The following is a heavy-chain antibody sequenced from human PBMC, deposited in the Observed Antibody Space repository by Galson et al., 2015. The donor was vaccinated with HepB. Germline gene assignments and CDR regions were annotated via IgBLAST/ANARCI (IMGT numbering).Heavy chain of an antibody. V-gene: IGHV1-58*01. CDR3: AAESVPDRFGEFSYFDY. CDR1: GFTFTSSA. Sequence: SVKVSCKASGFTFTSSAVQWVRQARGQRLEWIGWIVVGSGNTNYAQKFQERVTITRDMSTSTAYMELSSLRSEDTAVYYCAAESVPDRFGEFSYFDYWGQGTLVTVSS. J-gene: IGHJ4*02. CDR2: IVVGSGNT. D-gene: IGHD3-10*01.